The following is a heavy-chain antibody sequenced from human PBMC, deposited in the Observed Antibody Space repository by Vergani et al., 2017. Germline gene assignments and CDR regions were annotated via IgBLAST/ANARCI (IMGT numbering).Heavy chain of an antibody. CDR2: MNPNSANT. Sequence: QVQLVQSGAEVKKPGASVKVSCKASGYTFTSYDVNWVRQATGQGLEWMGWMNPNSANTSYAQKFQGRVTMTRNTSINTAYMELSSLRSEDTGVYYCARGRGDTSSAADNNWFDPWGQGTPVAVSS. V-gene: IGHV1-8*01. J-gene: IGHJ5*02. CDR3: ARGRGDTSSAADNNWFDP. D-gene: IGHD6-6*01. CDR1: GYTFTSYD.